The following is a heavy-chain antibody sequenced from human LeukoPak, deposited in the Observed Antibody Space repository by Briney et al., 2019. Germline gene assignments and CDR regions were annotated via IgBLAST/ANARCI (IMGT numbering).Heavy chain of an antibody. CDR1: GFTFTTYW. V-gene: IGHV3-7*01. CDR3: ERSLSHWELPTNY. CDR2: IKQDGTET. J-gene: IGHJ4*02. Sequence: GGSLRLSCAASGFTFTTYWMNWVRQAPGKGLEWVANIKQDGTETYYVDSVKGRFTVSRDNAKNSVFLQMNSLRDDDTAVYYCERSLSHWELPTNYWGQGTLVTVSS. D-gene: IGHD1-26*01.